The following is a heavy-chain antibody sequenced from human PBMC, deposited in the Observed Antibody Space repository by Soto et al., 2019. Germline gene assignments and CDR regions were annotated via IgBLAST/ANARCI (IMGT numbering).Heavy chain of an antibody. Sequence: SETLSLTXTVSGGSVSSGSYYWSWIRQPPGKGLEWIGYIYYSGSTNYNPSLKSRVTISVDTSKNQFSLKLSSVTAADTAVYYCATMPAVKLYYYGMDVWGQGTTVTVSS. D-gene: IGHD4-4*01. CDR3: ATMPAVKLYYYGMDV. J-gene: IGHJ6*02. CDR1: GGSVSSGSYY. V-gene: IGHV4-61*01. CDR2: IYYSGST.